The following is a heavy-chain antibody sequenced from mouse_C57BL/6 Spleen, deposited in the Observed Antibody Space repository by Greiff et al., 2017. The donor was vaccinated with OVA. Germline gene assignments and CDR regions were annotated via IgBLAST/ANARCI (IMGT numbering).Heavy chain of an antibody. CDR3: ARIDYDVDYAMDY. Sequence: QVQLQQPGAELVRPGSSVKLSCKASGYTFTSYWMHWVKQRPIQGLEWIGNIDPSDSETHYNQKFKDKATLTVDKSSSTAYMQLSSLTSEDSAVYYCARIDYDVDYAMDYWGQGTSGTVSS. CDR2: IDPSDSET. J-gene: IGHJ4*01. CDR1: GYTFTSYW. V-gene: IGHV1-52*01. D-gene: IGHD2-4*01.